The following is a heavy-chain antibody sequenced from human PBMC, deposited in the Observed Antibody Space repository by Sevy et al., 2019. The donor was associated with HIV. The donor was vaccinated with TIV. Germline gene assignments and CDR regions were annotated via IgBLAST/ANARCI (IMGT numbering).Heavy chain of an antibody. D-gene: IGHD3-22*01. Sequence: GGSLRLSCAVSGFSFDSYGMTWVRQAPGKGLEWVSGISGSGTRTYYADSVKGRFIISRDNSKNTLYLQMNSLRSEDNALYYLAKGGGGHYDPDEIGYYFYYYNMDVWGKGTTVTVSS. CDR3: AKGGGGHYDPDEIGYYFYYYNMDV. CDR2: ISGSGTRT. CDR1: GFSFDSYG. V-gene: IGHV3-23*01. J-gene: IGHJ6*03.